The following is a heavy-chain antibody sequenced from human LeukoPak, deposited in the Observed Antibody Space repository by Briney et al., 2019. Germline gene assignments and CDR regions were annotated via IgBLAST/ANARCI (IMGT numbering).Heavy chain of an antibody. J-gene: IGHJ4*02. CDR1: GFTFNRHS. CDR2: ISTTSTI. Sequence: GGSLRLSCAASGFTFNRHSMNWVRQVPGKGLEWVSYISTTSTIYYADSVKGRFTISRDSAKNSLYLQMNSLRAEDTAVYYCAKDHQWGYGYYFDYWGQGTLVTVSS. V-gene: IGHV3-48*01. D-gene: IGHD5-18*01. CDR3: AKDHQWGYGYYFDY.